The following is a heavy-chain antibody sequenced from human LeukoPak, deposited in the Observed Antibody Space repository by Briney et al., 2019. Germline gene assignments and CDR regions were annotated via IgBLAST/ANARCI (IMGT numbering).Heavy chain of an antibody. V-gene: IGHV4-34*01. D-gene: IGHD2-21*02. CDR2: INHSGST. J-gene: IGHJ4*02. CDR3: ARGVRGAYCGGDCYPFDY. CDR1: GGSISSYY. Sequence: SETLSLTCTVSGGSISSYYWSWIRQPPGKGLEWIGEINHSGSTDYNPSLKSRVTISVDTSKNQFSLKLSSVTAADAAVYYCARGVRGAYCGGDCYPFDYWGQGTLVTVSS.